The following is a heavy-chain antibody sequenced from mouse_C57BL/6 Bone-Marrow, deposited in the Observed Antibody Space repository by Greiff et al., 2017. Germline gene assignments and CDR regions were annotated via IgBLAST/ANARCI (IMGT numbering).Heavy chain of an antibody. Sequence: VKLQQSRAELMKPGASVKLSCKATGYTFTGYWLAWVKQRPGHGLAWIGEILPGSGSPNYNEKFKGKATFTADTSSNTAYMQLSSLTTEDSASYYCARDYYGPYAMDYWGQGTSVTVSS. CDR3: ARDYYGPYAMDY. D-gene: IGHD1-1*01. CDR2: ILPGSGSP. J-gene: IGHJ4*01. V-gene: IGHV1-9*01. CDR1: GYTFTGYW.